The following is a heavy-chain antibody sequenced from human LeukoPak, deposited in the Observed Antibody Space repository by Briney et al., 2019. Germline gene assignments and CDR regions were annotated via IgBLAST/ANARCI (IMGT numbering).Heavy chain of an antibody. CDR2: IKQDGGEK. J-gene: IGHJ5*02. CDR1: GFSFSSYW. V-gene: IGHV3-7*01. CDR3: ARDGPLRSPTSGWFDP. D-gene: IGHD2-2*01. Sequence: GGSLRLSCVASGFSFSSYWMSWVRQAPGKGLEGVANIKQDGGEKHYVDSVKGRFTISRDDAKNSLYLQMSSLRAEDTGVYYCARDGPLRSPTSGWFDPWGQGTLVTVSS.